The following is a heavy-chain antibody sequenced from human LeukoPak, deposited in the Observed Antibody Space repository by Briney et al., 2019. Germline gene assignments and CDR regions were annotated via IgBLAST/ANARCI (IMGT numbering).Heavy chain of an antibody. V-gene: IGHV4-59*12. CDR2: IYYSGST. Sequence: PSETLSLTCTVSGGSISSYYWSWIRQPPGKGLEWIGYIYYSGSTNYNPSLKSRVTISVDTSKNQFSLKLSSVTAADTAVYYCAGSPNYYYYGMDVWGQGTTVTVSS. CDR3: AGSPNYYYYGMDV. J-gene: IGHJ6*02. CDR1: GGSISSYY.